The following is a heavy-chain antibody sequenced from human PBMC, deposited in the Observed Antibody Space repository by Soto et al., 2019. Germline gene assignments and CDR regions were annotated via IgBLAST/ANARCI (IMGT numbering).Heavy chain of an antibody. D-gene: IGHD2-21*01. Sequence: QLQLQESGPGLVKPSQTLSLTCTVSAGSISSGGYYLRWIRQHPGKGLEWIGYIFYSGSTYYNPFLKRRVSISVDTSKNQFSLKVSPVTAAAPAVYYCARGVIHWGQGTLVAVSS. CDR3: ARGVIH. CDR1: AGSISSGGYY. V-gene: IGHV4-31*03. CDR2: IFYSGST. J-gene: IGHJ4*02.